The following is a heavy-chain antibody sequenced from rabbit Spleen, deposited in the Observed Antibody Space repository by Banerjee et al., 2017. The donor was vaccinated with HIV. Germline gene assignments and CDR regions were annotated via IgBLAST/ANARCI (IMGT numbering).Heavy chain of an antibody. CDR1: GFSFSSNYF. CDR3: ARNYVNAFDP. Sequence: QSLEESGGDLVKPGASLTLTCTASGFSFSSNYFMCWVRQAPGKGLEWIACIGTGSSGSTYYASWARGRFTISKTSSTTVTLQMTSLTAADTATYFCARNYVNAFDPWGPGTLVTVS. CDR2: IGTGSSGST. D-gene: IGHD1-1*01. J-gene: IGHJ2*01. V-gene: IGHV1S40*01.